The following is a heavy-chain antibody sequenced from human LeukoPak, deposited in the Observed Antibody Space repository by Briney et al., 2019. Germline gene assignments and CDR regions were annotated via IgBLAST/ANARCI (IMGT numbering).Heavy chain of an antibody. D-gene: IGHD3-10*01. V-gene: IGHV1-8*01. CDR3: ASDGSGSYYDRGWFDP. CDR1: AYTFTSYN. Sequence: SVKVSCKAYAYTFTSYNINWVRQATGQGLEWMGWMNPNSGNTGYAQKFQGRVTMTRNTSISTAYMELSSLTSEDTAVYYCASDGSGSYYDRGWFDPWGQGTLVTVSS. J-gene: IGHJ5*02. CDR2: MNPNSGNT.